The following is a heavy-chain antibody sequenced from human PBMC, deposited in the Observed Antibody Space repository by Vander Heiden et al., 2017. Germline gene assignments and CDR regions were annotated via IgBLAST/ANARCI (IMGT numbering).Heavy chain of an antibody. CDR2: ISGSGGST. J-gene: IGHJ3*02. CDR1: GFPFSSYA. V-gene: IGHV3-23*01. Sequence: EVQLLESGGGLVQPGGSLRLSCAASGFPFSSYAMSWVRQAPGKGLEWVSAISGSGGSTYYADSVKGRFTISRDNSKNTLYLQMNSLRAEDTAVYYCARHITMIVVVCPFDIWGQGTMVTVSS. D-gene: IGHD3-22*01. CDR3: ARHITMIVVVCPFDI.